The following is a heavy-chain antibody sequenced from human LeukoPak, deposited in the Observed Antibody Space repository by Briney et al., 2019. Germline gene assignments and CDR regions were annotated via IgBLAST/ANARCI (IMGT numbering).Heavy chain of an antibody. CDR2: INHSGST. J-gene: IGHJ6*03. Sequence: SETLSLTCAVCGGSFSGYYWSWIRQPPGKGLEWIGEINHSGSTNYNPSLKSRVTISVDTSKNQLSLKLSSVTAADTAVYYCARGYTATYYYYMDVWGKGTTVTVSS. V-gene: IGHV4-34*01. CDR1: GGSFSGYY. D-gene: IGHD5-18*01. CDR3: ARGYTATYYYYMDV.